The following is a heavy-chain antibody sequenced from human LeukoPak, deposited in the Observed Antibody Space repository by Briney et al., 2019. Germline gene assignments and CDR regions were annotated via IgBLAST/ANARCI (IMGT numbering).Heavy chain of an antibody. Sequence: PSETLSLTCTVSGGSISSFYWSWIRQPPGKGLEWIGYIYYSGITNYNPSLKSRVTISVDTSKNQFSLKLSSVTAADTAVYYCARFQGAAAGNVGYFDYWGQGTLVTVSS. CDR2: IYYSGIT. CDR3: ARFQGAAAGNVGYFDY. J-gene: IGHJ4*02. CDR1: GGSISSFY. D-gene: IGHD6-13*01. V-gene: IGHV4-59*12.